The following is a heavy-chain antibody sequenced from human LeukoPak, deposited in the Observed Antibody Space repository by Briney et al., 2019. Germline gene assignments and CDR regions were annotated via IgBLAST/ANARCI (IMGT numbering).Heavy chain of an antibody. J-gene: IGHJ3*02. D-gene: IGHD2-8*02. Sequence: SVTVSFKASVFTFTTSAVQWVRQARGQRLEWIGRIVVGSGNTDHAQKFQGRLTITRDISTSTAYMELSSLTSDDTAVYYCAAVPNANAWYWDDAFDIWGQGTMVTVSS. V-gene: IGHV1-58*01. CDR2: IVVGSGNT. CDR3: AAVPNANAWYWDDAFDI. CDR1: VFTFTTSA.